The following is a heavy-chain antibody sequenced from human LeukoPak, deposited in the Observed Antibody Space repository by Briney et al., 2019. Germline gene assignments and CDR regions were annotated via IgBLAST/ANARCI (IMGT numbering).Heavy chain of an antibody. V-gene: IGHV3-7*01. D-gene: IGHD6-13*01. J-gene: IGHJ4*02. CDR2: IKEDGSEK. Sequence: PGGSLRLSCAASAFTFSSYWMTWVRQAPGKGLEWVANIKEDGSEKYYVDSVKGRFTISRDNAKNSLYLQMNSLRVEDTAVYYCARGGYSSSWYISRDYWGQGTLVTVSS. CDR1: AFTFSSYW. CDR3: ARGGYSSSWYISRDY.